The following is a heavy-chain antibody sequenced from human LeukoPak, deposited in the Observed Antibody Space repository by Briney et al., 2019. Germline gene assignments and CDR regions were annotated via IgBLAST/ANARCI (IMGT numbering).Heavy chain of an antibody. D-gene: IGHD4-17*01. CDR1: GGSISSYY. V-gene: IGHV4-59*01. J-gene: IGHJ6*02. CDR2: IHYSGST. Sequence: SETLSLTCTVSGGSISSYYWSWIRQPPGKGLEWIGYIHYSGSTNYNPSLKSRVTISVDTSKNQFSLKLSSVTAADTAVYYCARERGDYRYYYYYYGMDVWGQGTTVTVSS. CDR3: ARERGDYRYYYYYYGMDV.